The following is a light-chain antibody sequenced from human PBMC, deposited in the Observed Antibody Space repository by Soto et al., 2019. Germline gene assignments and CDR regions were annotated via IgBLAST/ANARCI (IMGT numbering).Light chain of an antibody. V-gene: IGLV2-14*01. Sequence: QSALTQPASVSGSPGQSITISCTGTSSDVGNYKYVSWYEQHPGKAPKLMIYEVSNRPSGVSNRFSGSKFGNTDSLSFSGLQAEQETESYCTSYNSISTDVSGTGPKV. CDR3: TSYNSISTDV. CDR1: SSDVGNYKY. CDR2: EVS. J-gene: IGLJ1*01.